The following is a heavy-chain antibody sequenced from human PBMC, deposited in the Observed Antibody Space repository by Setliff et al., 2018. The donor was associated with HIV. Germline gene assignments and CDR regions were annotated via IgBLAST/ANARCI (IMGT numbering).Heavy chain of an antibody. CDR2: ISAHNGHT. CDR1: GYRFTSYA. CDR3: ARVSLEVDYDFRQGYYYYYMDV. D-gene: IGHD3-22*01. V-gene: IGHV1-18*01. J-gene: IGHJ6*03. Sequence: ASVKVSCKASGYRFTSYAISWVRQAPGQGLEWMGWISAHNGHTNYAHKLQGRVTMTADTSTNTAYMDLKSLRSDDTAVYYCARVSLEVDYDFRQGYYYYYMDVWGKGTTVTVSS.